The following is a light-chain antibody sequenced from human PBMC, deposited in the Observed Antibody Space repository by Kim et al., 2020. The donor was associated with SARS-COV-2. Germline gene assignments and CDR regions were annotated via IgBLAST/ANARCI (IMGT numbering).Light chain of an antibody. CDR2: RAS. Sequence: DIQLTHSPPFLSASVGDRVTITCRASQGISTYLVWYQQIPGKAPKLLIYRASTLQSGVPSRFSGSGSGTEFTLTISNLQPEDFAIYYCQQLNSYPWTFGQGTKVDIK. CDR1: QGISTY. J-gene: IGKJ1*01. CDR3: QQLNSYPWT. V-gene: IGKV1-9*01.